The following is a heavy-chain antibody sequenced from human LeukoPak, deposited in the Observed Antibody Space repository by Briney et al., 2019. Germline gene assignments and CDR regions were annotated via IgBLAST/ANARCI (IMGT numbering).Heavy chain of an antibody. CDR3: ASLWVAARPMDY. CDR2: IRYDGSNK. CDR1: GFTFSSYG. V-gene: IGHV3-30*02. D-gene: IGHD6-6*01. Sequence: GGSLRLSCAASGFTFSSYGMHWVRQAPGKGLEWVAFIRYDGSNKYYADSVKGRFTISRDNSKNTLYLQMNSLRAEDTAVYYCASLWVAARPMDYWGQGTLVTVSS. J-gene: IGHJ4*02.